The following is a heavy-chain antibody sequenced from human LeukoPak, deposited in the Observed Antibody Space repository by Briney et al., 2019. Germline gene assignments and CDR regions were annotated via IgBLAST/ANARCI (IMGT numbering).Heavy chain of an antibody. D-gene: IGHD3-22*01. CDR2: IYHSGNT. CDR1: GGSISSGGYS. CDR3: ARGTTYYYDSSGYSTPNWFDP. J-gene: IGHJ5*02. Sequence: SETLSLTCAVSGGSISSGGYSWSWIRQPPGRGLEWFGYIYHSGNTYYNPSLKSRVTISVDRSKNQFSLKLSSVTAADTAVYYCARGTTYYYDSSGYSTPNWFDPWGQGTLVTVSS. V-gene: IGHV4-30-2*01.